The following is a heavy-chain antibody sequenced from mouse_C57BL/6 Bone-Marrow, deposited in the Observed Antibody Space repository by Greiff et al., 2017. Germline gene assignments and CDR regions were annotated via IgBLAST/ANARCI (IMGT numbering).Heavy chain of an antibody. J-gene: IGHJ2*01. CDR3: ARWGYGSIFDD. D-gene: IGHD1-1*01. V-gene: IGHV1-42*01. Sequence: VHVKQSGPELVKPGASVKISCTASGYSFTGYYMNWVKQSPEKSLEWIGEINPSTGGTTYNQKFKAKATLTVDKSSSTAYMQLKSLTSEDSAVYYCARWGYGSIFDDWGQGTTLTVSS. CDR2: INPSTGGT. CDR1: GYSFTGYY.